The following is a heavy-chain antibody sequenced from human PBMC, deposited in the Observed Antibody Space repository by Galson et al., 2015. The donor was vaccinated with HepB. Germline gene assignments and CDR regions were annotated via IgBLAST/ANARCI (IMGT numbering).Heavy chain of an antibody. J-gene: IGHJ6*02. Sequence: SLRLSCAASGFTFSAYSMNWVRQAPGKGLEWVSYISSSATSMYYADSVKGRFTISRDNAKNSLYLQMNSLGAEDTAVYSCARNPYYGMDVWGQGTTATVSS. CDR2: ISSSATSM. V-gene: IGHV3-48*04. CDR3: ARNPYYGMDV. CDR1: GFTFSAYS.